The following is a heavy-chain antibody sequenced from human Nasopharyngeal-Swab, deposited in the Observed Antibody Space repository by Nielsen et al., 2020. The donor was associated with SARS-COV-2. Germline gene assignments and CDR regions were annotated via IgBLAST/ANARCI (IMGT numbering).Heavy chain of an antibody. CDR2: FDPEDDET. CDR3: ARVVYDYGDGGDY. CDR1: GYSLTELS. V-gene: IGHV1-24*01. J-gene: IGHJ4*02. Sequence: ASVKVSCKVSGYSLTELSIHWVRQAPGKGLEWMGSFDPEDDETFYAQKFQGRVTQTEDTSADKVYLELSSLRSEDTAVYYCARVVYDYGDGGDYWGQGTLVTVSS. D-gene: IGHD4-17*01.